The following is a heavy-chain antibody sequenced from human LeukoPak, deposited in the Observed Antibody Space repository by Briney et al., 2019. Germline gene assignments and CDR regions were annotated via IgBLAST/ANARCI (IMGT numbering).Heavy chain of an antibody. J-gene: IGHJ4*02. CDR1: GYTFTGYY. V-gene: IGHV1-2*02. CDR2: INPNGGGT. D-gene: IGHD4-17*01. Sequence: ASVKVSCKASGYTFTGYYMHWVRQAPGQGLEWMGWINPNGGGTNYAQKFQGRVTMTRDTSISTAYMELSRLRSDDTAVYYCARVFSYGDYGMGGYYFDYWGQGTLVTVSS. CDR3: ARVFSYGDYGMGGYYFDY.